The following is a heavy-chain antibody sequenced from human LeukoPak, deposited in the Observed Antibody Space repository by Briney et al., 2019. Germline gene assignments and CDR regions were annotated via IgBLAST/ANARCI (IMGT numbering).Heavy chain of an antibody. D-gene: IGHD5-24*01. CDR2: IYYSGST. Sequence: SETLSLTCTVSGGSISSGDYYWSWIRQPPGKGLEWIGYIYYSGSTYYNPSRKSRLTISVDTSKNQFSLKLSSVTAADTAVYYCARKRRAGYNLGYFDYWGQGTLVTVSS. V-gene: IGHV4-30-4*08. CDR1: GGSISSGDYY. J-gene: IGHJ4*02. CDR3: ARKRRAGYNLGYFDY.